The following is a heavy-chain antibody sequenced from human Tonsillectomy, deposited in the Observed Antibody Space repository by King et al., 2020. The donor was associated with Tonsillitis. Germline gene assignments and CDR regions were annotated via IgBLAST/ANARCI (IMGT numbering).Heavy chain of an antibody. CDR3: ARARGYRHVDV. CDR1: GFTFSSYW. Sequence: VQLVESGGGLVQPGGSLRLSCEASGFTFSSYWMTWVRQAPGKGLEWVANIKQDGSEKYYVDSVKGRFTISRDNAKNSLYLQMNSLRAEDTAVYYCARARGYRHVDVWGKGTTVTVSS. J-gene: IGHJ6*04. V-gene: IGHV3-7*03. CDR2: IKQDGSEK. D-gene: IGHD5-18*01.